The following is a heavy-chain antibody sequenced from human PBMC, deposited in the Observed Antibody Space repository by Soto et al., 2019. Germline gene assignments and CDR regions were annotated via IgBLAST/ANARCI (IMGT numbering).Heavy chain of an antibody. V-gene: IGHV4-59*08. Sequence: SETLSLTCTVSGGSMSSYYWSWIRQPPGKGLEWIGYIYYKGDTKYNPSLENRVTISADTSKNQFSLRLNSVTAADTAVYYCASHDDCHDAACSKRRWIDPWGQGNLVIVSS. CDR1: GGSMSSYY. J-gene: IGHJ5*02. CDR2: IYYKGDT. CDR3: ASHDDCHDAACSKRRWIDP. D-gene: IGHD3-3*01.